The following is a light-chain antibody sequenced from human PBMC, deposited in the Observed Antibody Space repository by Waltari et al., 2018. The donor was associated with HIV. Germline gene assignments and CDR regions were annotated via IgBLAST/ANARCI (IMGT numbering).Light chain of an antibody. V-gene: IGKV3D-20*01. CDR1: QSISNNS. Sequence: EIVLTQSPATLSLSPGERATISCGASQSISNNSLAWYQQKPGQAPRFLIYDASNRATGIADRFRGSGSGTDVTLTITRLEPEDFAVYYCQQYGSSPLTFGGGTKVEIK. J-gene: IGKJ4*01. CDR2: DAS. CDR3: QQYGSSPLT.